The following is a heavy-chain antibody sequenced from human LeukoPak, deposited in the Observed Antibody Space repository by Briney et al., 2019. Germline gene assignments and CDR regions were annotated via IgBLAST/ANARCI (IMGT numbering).Heavy chain of an antibody. V-gene: IGHV4-30-4*08. CDR1: GGSISSGAFY. D-gene: IGHD3-3*01. Sequence: SETLSLTCTVSGGSISSGAFYWSWIRQVPGKGLEWIGYIYYTGSTYYNPSLKSRVTISVDTSKNQFSLKLSSVTAADTAVYYCARRVVPGGHIPGYFDLWGRGTLVTVSS. CDR3: ARRVVPGGHIPGYFDL. J-gene: IGHJ2*01. CDR2: IYYTGST.